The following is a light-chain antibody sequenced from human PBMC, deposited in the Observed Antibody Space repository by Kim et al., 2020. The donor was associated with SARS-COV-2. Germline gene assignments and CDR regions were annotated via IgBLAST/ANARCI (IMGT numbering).Light chain of an antibody. J-gene: IGKJ1*01. CDR2: GAS. CDR3: QQYGKT. V-gene: IGKV3-20*01. Sequence: LSLSPGERATLSCRASQSVSSSYLAWYQQKPGQAPRLLIYGASSRATGIPDRFSGSGSGTDFTLTIIRLEPEDFAVYYCQQYGKTFGQGTKVDIK. CDR1: QSVSSSY.